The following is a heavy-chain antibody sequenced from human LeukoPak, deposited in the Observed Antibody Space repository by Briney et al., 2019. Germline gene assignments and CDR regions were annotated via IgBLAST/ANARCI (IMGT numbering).Heavy chain of an antibody. CDR1: RFTFSSYT. CDR3: ARDLKGGGSGSIYGGYYYYGMDV. J-gene: IGHJ6*02. CDR2: ISYDGSNK. V-gene: IGHV3-30*04. D-gene: IGHD3-10*01. Sequence: GGSLRLSCAASRFTFSSYTMPWVRQAPGKGLEGVAVISYDGSNKYYADSVKGRFTISRDNSKSTRYLQMNSLRAEDTAVYYCARDLKGGGSGSIYGGYYYYGMDVWGQGTTVTVSS.